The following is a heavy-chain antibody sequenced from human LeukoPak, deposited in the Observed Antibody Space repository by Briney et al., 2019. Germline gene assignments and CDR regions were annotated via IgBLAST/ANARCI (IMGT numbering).Heavy chain of an antibody. V-gene: IGHV3-23*01. CDR1: GFTFSSHA. D-gene: IGHD6-19*01. CDR3: AKDLNHQYSSGWY. J-gene: IGHJ4*02. Sequence: QPGGSLRLSCAASGFTFSSHAMSWIRQAPGKGLEWVSGITDSGGSTYYADSVKGRFTISRDNSKNTLYLQMNSLRAEDTALYYCAKDLNHQYSSGWYWGQGTLVTVSS. CDR2: ITDSGGST.